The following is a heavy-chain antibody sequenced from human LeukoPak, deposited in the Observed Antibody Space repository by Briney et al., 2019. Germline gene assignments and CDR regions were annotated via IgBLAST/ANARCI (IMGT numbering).Heavy chain of an antibody. D-gene: IGHD1-26*01. CDR1: GGSITSYY. J-gene: IGHJ4*01. Sequence: PSETLSLTCTVSGGSITSYYYTWIRQPPGKGLEWIGYIYYSGNTNYNPSLKSRVTMSPDMSKNQFSLRLTSVTAADTAVYYCAREDSGTSIDYWGQGTLVTVSS. CDR3: AREDSGTSIDY. V-gene: IGHV4-59*01. CDR2: IYYSGNT.